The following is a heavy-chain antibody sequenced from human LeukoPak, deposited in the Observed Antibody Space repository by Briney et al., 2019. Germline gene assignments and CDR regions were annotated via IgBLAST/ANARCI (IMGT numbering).Heavy chain of an antibody. CDR1: GGSISSSSYY. J-gene: IGHJ4*02. D-gene: IGHD3-16*01. CDR3: ARTAGEPATAGYYFDY. CDR2: IYYSGST. V-gene: IGHV4-39*01. Sequence: SETLSLTCTVSGGSISSSSYYWGWTRQPPGKGLEWIGSIYYSGSTYYNPSLKSRVTISVDTSKNQFSLKLSSVTAADAAVYYCARTAGEPATAGYYFDYWGQGTLVTVSS.